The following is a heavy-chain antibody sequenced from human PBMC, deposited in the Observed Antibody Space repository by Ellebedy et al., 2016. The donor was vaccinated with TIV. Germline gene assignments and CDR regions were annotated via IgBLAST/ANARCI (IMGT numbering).Heavy chain of an antibody. CDR2: TYGGGGTK. CDR1: GFTFSTYA. J-gene: IGHJ3*02. CDR3: ASIRHGSGSYGAFDI. Sequence: PGGSLRLSCVGSGFTFSTYAMAWVRQTPGKGLEWVSGTYGGGGTKYYADSVKGRFTISRDNSKNKLYLQMNSLRAEDTAVYYCASIRHGSGSYGAFDIWGQGTMVTVSS. V-gene: IGHV3-23*01. D-gene: IGHD3-10*01.